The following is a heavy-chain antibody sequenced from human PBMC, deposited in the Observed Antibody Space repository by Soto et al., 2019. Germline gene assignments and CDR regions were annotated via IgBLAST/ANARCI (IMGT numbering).Heavy chain of an antibody. Sequence: QVQLQESGPGLVKPLQTLSLTCTVSGDSITSGDYYWSWVRQPPGKGLEWIGYIFYSGSTYYKASLKSRVTISLDMSRNQFSLKLTSVTAADTAVYYCARAEVAVAGSGWFDAWGHGTLVTVSS. V-gene: IGHV4-30-4*01. CDR1: GDSITSGDYY. CDR2: IFYSGST. J-gene: IGHJ5*01. CDR3: ARAEVAVAGSGWFDA. D-gene: IGHD6-19*01.